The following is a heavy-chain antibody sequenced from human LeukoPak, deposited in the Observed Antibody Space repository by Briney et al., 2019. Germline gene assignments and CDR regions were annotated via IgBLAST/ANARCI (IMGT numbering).Heavy chain of an antibody. D-gene: IGHD2-8*01. CDR3: ARGGMGANSQEYFYYGMDV. Sequence: GGSLRLSCAAAGFSFSTYSMNWVRQTPGKGLEWVSSISRTSSYIYYADSVKGRFTLSRDNGKNSLYLQMNSLRAEDAAVYYCARGGMGANSQEYFYYGMDVWGQGTTVTVSS. CDR1: GFSFSTYS. J-gene: IGHJ6*02. CDR2: ISRTSSYI. V-gene: IGHV3-21*01.